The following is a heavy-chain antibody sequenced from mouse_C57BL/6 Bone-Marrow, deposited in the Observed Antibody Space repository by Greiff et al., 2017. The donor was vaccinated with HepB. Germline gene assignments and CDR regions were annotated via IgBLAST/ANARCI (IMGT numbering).Heavy chain of an antibody. Sequence: QVQLQQLGAELVMPGASVKLSCKASGYTFTSYWMHWVKQRPGQGLEWIGEIDPSDSYTNYNQKFKGKSTLTVDKSSSTAYMQLSSLTSEDSAVYYCARGDGYYFYAMDYWGQGTSVTVSS. CDR3: ARGDGYYFYAMDY. CDR2: IDPSDSYT. V-gene: IGHV1-69*01. CDR1: GYTFTSYW. J-gene: IGHJ4*01. D-gene: IGHD2-3*01.